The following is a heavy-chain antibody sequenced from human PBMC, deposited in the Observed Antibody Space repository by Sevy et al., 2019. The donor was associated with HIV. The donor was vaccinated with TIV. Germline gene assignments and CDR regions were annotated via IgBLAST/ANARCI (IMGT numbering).Heavy chain of an antibody. CDR2: ISSSSSYI. J-gene: IGHJ3*02. Sequence: GGSLRLSCAASGLTFSSYSMNWIRQAPGKGLEWVSSISSSSSYIYYADSVKGRFTISRDNAKNSLYLQMNSLRAEDTAVYYCASDHCSGGSCYNDAFDIWGQRTMVTVSS. CDR1: GLTFSSYS. CDR3: ASDHCSGGSCYNDAFDI. V-gene: IGHV3-21*01. D-gene: IGHD2-15*01.